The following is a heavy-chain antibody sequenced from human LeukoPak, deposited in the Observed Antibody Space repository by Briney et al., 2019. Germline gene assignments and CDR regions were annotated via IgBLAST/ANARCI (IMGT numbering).Heavy chain of an antibody. CDR3: AKDRAHSSSWYDY. Sequence: GGSLRLSCTASGFTFSSYAMSWVRQAPGKGLEWVSGISGSGGSTYYADSVKGRFTISRDNSKNTLFLQMNSLRAEDTAVYYCAKDRAHSSSWYDYWGQGTLVTVSS. CDR1: GFTFSSYA. J-gene: IGHJ4*02. D-gene: IGHD6-13*01. CDR2: ISGSGGST. V-gene: IGHV3-23*01.